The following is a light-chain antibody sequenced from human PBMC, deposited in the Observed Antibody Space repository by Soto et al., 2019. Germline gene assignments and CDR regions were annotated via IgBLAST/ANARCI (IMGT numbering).Light chain of an antibody. V-gene: IGKV1-39*01. CDR1: QSISIW. CDR3: QQSYGTPIT. Sequence: DIQMPQSPYPLSASLGDRLTITCLASQSISIWLAWYQQKPGKAPKLLIYAASSLQSGVPSRFSGSGYGTDFTLTITSLQPEDFATYYCQQSYGTPITFGQGTRLEIK. CDR2: AAS. J-gene: IGKJ5*01.